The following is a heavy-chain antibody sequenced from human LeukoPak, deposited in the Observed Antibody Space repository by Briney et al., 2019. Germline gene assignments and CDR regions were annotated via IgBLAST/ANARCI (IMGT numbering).Heavy chain of an antibody. Sequence: GASVKVSCKASGYTFTGDYMHWVRQAPGQGPEWMGWINPNSGGTNYAQKFQGRVTMTRDTSISTAYMELSGLTSDDTAVYYCARAYKAAGTGKWFDPWGQGTLVTVSS. CDR3: ARAYKAAGTGKWFDP. V-gene: IGHV1-2*02. CDR2: INPNSGGT. J-gene: IGHJ5*02. D-gene: IGHD6-13*01. CDR1: GYTFTGDY.